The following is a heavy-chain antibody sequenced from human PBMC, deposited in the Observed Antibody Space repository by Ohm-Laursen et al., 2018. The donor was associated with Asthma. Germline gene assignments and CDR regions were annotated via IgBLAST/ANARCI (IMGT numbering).Heavy chain of an antibody. J-gene: IGHJ4*02. CDR2: IWYDGSNK. CDR3: ARGTNYGGNSAFDY. V-gene: IGHV3-33*01. D-gene: IGHD4-23*01. Sequence: SSLRLSCTASGFTFSSYGMHWVRQAPGKGLEWVAVIWYDGSNKYHADSVKGRFTISRDNSKNTLYLQMNSLRAEDTAVYYCARGTNYGGNSAFDYWGQGTLVTVSS. CDR1: GFTFSSYG.